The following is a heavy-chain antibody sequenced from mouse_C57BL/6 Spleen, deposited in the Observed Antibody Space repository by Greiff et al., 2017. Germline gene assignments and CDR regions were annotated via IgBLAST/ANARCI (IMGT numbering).Heavy chain of an antibody. D-gene: IGHD1-1*01. Sequence: EVKLVESGGGLVKPGGSLKLSCAASGFTFSDYGMHWVRQAPEKGLEWVAYISSGSSTIYYADTVKGRFTISRDNAKNTLFLQMTSLRSEDTAMYYCARNYGSSYAAWFAYWGQGTLVTVSA. CDR1: GFTFSDYG. J-gene: IGHJ3*01. CDR3: ARNYGSSYAAWFAY. CDR2: ISSGSSTI. V-gene: IGHV5-17*01.